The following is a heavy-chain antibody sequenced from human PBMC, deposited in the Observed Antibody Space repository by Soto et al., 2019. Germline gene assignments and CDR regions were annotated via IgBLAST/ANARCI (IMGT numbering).Heavy chain of an antibody. CDR2: ISSSSSYI. J-gene: IGHJ6*02. CDR3: ARNGNDVYYYYGMDV. D-gene: IGHD1-1*01. Sequence: GGSLRLSCAASGFTFSSYSMNWVRQAPGKGLEWVSSISSSSSYIYYADSVRGRFTISRDNAKNSLYLQMNSLRAEDTAVYYCARNGNDVYYYYGMDVWGQGTTVTVSS. CDR1: GFTFSSYS. V-gene: IGHV3-21*01.